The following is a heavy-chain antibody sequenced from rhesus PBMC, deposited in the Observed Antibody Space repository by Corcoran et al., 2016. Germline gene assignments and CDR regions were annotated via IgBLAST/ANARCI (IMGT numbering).Heavy chain of an antibody. CDR3: ARGNYGRWYGGY. V-gene: IGHV4S9*01. J-gene: IGHJ4*01. CDR1: GGSISGDYS. Sequence: QVQLQESFPGLVTPSETLSLTCAVSGGSISGDYSWHWIRQPPGKGLEWIGNIYGNSASTDANPGRKSRVTNSKDTAKNQVVLKVSAVTAADTAVYYCARGNYGRWYGGYWGQGVLVTVSS. D-gene: IGHD4-29*01. CDR2: IYGNSAST.